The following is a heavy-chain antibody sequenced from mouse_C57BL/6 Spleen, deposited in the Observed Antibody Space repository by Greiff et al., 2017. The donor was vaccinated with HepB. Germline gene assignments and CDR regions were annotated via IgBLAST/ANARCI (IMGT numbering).Heavy chain of an antibody. J-gene: IGHJ4*01. D-gene: IGHD1-1*01. CDR2: ISSGSSTI. Sequence: EVQGVESGGGLVKPGGSLKLSCAASGFTFSDYGMHWVRQAPEKGLEWVAYISSGSSTIYYADTVKGRFTISRDNAKNTLFLQMTSLRSEDTAKYYCARRYYYGSRYYAMDYWGQGTSVTVSS. CDR3: ARRYYYGSRYYAMDY. CDR1: GFTFSDYG. V-gene: IGHV5-17*01.